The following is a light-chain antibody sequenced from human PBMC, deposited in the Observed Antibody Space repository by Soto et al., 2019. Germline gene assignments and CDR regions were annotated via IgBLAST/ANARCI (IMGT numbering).Light chain of an antibody. CDR2: DAS. Sequence: EIVLTQSPATLSLSPGERATLSCRASQSVSSFLAWYQQKPGQAPRLLIYDASNRAPGIPARFSGSASGTDFTLTISSLEPEDFAVYYCQQRSIWPPLFTFGPGTKVDFK. J-gene: IGKJ3*01. CDR3: QQRSIWPPLFT. V-gene: IGKV3-11*01. CDR1: QSVSSF.